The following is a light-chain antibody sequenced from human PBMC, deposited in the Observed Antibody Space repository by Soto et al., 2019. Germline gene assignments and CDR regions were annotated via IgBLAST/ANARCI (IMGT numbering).Light chain of an antibody. Sequence: QSALTQPRSVSGSPGQSVTISCTGTSSDVGCSIYVSWYQQYPAKAPKVMIYDVSRRTSGVRDRFSGSKSGNTASLTISGLQAEDEAVYYCCSYAGNKTVVFGGGTKRTV. CDR3: CSYAGNKTVV. CDR2: DVS. J-gene: IGLJ3*02. CDR1: SSDVGCSIY. V-gene: IGLV2-11*01.